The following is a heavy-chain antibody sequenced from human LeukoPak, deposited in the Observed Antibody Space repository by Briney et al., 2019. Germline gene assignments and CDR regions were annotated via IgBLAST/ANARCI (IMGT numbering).Heavy chain of an antibody. V-gene: IGHV3-30-3*01. J-gene: IGHJ4*02. CDR1: GFTFSSYA. Sequence: PGGSLRLSCAVSGFTFSSYAMHWVRQAPGKGLEWVAVISYDGGNKYYADSVKGRFTISRDTSKNTLFLQMNSPRAEDTAVYFWARAHQTQVTNVGYWGQGPLVTVSS. CDR2: ISYDGGNK. D-gene: IGHD4-17*01. CDR3: ARAHQTQVTNVGY.